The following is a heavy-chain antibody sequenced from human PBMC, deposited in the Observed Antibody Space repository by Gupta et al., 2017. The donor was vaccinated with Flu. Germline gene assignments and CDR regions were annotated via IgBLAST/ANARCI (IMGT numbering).Heavy chain of an antibody. CDR2: ISTDGSTT. CDR3: ASYNWGWSSDY. CDR1: AFTFSSSW. V-gene: IGHV3-74*01. J-gene: IGHJ4*02. D-gene: IGHD7-27*01. Sequence: EVHLVESGGGLVQPGGSLRLSCEASAFTFSSSWMYWVRQAPGRGPVWVSRISTDGSTTDYADFVKGRFTISRDNAKNTLYMEMNSLRAEDTAVYYCASYNWGWSSDYWGQGTLVIVSS.